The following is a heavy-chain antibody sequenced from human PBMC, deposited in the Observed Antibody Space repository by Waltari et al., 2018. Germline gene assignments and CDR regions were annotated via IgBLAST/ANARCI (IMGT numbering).Heavy chain of an antibody. CDR2: ISYDGSNK. CDR1: GFTFSSYG. Sequence: QVQLVESGGGVVQPGRSLRLSCAASGFTFSSYGMHWVRQAPGKGLEWVAVISYDGSNKYYADSVKGRVTISRDNSKNTLYLQMNSLRAEDTAVYYCAKDRPTGVVYDYWGQGTLVTVSS. D-gene: IGHD3-3*01. J-gene: IGHJ4*02. CDR3: AKDRPTGVVYDY. V-gene: IGHV3-30*18.